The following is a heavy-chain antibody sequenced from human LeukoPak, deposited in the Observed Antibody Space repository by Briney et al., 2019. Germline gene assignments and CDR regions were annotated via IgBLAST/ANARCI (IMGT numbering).Heavy chain of an antibody. CDR2: GYFSGST. D-gene: IGHD3-3*01. CDR3: AREAMAVGFARFPIFNY. J-gene: IGHJ4*02. CDR1: GGSIGTYY. Sequence: LGTPSLTCTVSGGSIGTYYWSWIRQSPGKGLEWLWDGYFSGSTNYNPSLKSRITISVDTSNNQFSLNLTSVTAADTAVYYCAREAMAVGFARFPIFNYWGQGTLVTVSS. V-gene: IGHV4-59*01.